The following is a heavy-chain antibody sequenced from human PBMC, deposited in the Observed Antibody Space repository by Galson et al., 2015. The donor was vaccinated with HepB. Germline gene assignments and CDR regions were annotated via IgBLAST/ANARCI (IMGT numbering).Heavy chain of an antibody. Sequence: SLRLSCAASRFTFSSYSMDWVRQAPGKGLEWVSSISSDSTYIYYAESVKGRFTISRDNAKNSLYLQMNSLRAEDTAVYYCARDTYYYDGNGYYYNYTYHHYMDVWGKGTTVSVSS. D-gene: IGHD3-22*01. CDR3: ARDTYYYDGNGYYYNYTYHHYMDV. J-gene: IGHJ6*03. CDR1: RFTFSSYS. V-gene: IGHV3-21*01. CDR2: ISSDSTYI.